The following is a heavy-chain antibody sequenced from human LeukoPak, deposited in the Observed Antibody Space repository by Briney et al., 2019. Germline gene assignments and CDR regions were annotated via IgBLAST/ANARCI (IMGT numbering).Heavy chain of an antibody. Sequence: PGGSLRLSCAASGFTFDSYAMRWVRQAPGKGLEWVSAVRRFGGTTYYADSAKGRFTISRDNAKNSLYLQMNSLRAEDTAVYYCAREDRDQLRKARWFDPWGQGTLVTVSS. J-gene: IGHJ5*02. CDR3: AREDRDQLRKARWFDP. D-gene: IGHD2-2*01. CDR2: VRRFGGTT. V-gene: IGHV3-23*01. CDR1: GFTFDSYA.